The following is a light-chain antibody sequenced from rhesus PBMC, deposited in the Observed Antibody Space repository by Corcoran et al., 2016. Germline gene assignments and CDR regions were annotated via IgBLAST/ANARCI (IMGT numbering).Light chain of an antibody. CDR1: ENVNNY. V-gene: IGKV1-74*01. CDR3: QHSYGTPLT. J-gene: IGKJ4*01. CDR2: KAS. Sequence: DIQMTQSPSSLSASVGDRVTITCRARENVNNYLHWYQQKPGKAPKLLIYKASNLQSGVPSRFSGSGSWTDFTLTISSLQPEDFATYYCQHSYGTPLTFGGGTKVALK.